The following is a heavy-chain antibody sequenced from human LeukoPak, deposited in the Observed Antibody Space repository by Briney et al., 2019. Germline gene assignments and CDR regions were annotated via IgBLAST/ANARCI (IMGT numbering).Heavy chain of an antibody. D-gene: IGHD4-17*01. CDR2: TYYRSKWYN. V-gene: IGHV6-1*01. CDR1: GDSVSSNSAA. Sequence: QTLSPTCAISGDSVSSNSAAWNWIRQSPSRGPEWLGRTYYRSKWYNDYAVSVKSRITINPDTSKNQFSLQLNSVTPEDTAVHYCARDYADYYHYYMDVWGKGTTVTVSS. J-gene: IGHJ6*03. CDR3: ARDYADYYHYYMDV.